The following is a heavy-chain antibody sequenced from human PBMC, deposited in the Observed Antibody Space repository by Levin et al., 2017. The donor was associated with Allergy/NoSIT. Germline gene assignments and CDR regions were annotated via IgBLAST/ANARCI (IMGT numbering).Heavy chain of an antibody. CDR3: ARGVVAALNYYFDY. CDR2: TYHSGST. V-gene: IGHV4-30-2*01. J-gene: IGHJ4*02. CDR1: GGSISSGGYS. Sequence: SETLSLTCAVSGGSISSGGYSWSWIRQPPGKGLEWIGYTYHSGSTYYNPSLKSRVTISVDRSKNQFSLKLSPVTAADTAVYYCARGVVAALNYYFDYWGQGTLVTVSS. D-gene: IGHD2-15*01.